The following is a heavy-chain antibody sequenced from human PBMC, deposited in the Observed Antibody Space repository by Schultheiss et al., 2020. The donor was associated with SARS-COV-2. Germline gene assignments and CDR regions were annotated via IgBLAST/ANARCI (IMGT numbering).Heavy chain of an antibody. J-gene: IGHJ5*02. CDR1: GYTFTSYG. CDR3: ARQPYYYGSGSYLSPNWFDP. D-gene: IGHD3-10*01. CDR2: VSTYNGNT. Sequence: ASVKVSCKASGYTFTSYGITWVRQAPGQGLEWMGWVSTYNGNTNYAQKLQGRVTMTTDTSTSTAYMELRSLRSDDTAVYYCARQPYYYGSGSYLSPNWFDPWGQGTLVTVSS. V-gene: IGHV1-18*01.